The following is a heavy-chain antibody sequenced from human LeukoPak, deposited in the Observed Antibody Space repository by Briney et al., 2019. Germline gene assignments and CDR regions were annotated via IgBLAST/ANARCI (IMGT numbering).Heavy chain of an antibody. J-gene: IGHJ4*02. CDR2: NSGST. CDR1: GVSISSYSYY. V-gene: IGHV4-39*01. D-gene: IGHD3-16*01. CDR3: ARGNYEYVWGGIDY. Sequence: SETLSLTCTVSGVSISSYSYYWGWIRQPPGKGLEWIGSNSGSTYYNPSLKSRVTISVDTSKNQFSLKLSSVTAADTAVYYCARGNYEYVWGGIDYWGQGTLVTVSS.